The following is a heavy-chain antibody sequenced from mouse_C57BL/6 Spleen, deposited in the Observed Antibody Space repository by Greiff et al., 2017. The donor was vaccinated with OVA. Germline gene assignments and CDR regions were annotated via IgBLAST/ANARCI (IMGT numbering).Heavy chain of an antibody. CDR2: IDPEDGET. CDR3: ARGDGSSTWFAY. CDR1: GFNIKDYY. V-gene: IGHV14-2*01. J-gene: IGHJ3*01. D-gene: IGHD1-1*01. Sequence: EVKLVESGAELVKPGASVKLSCTASGFNIKDYYMHWVKQRPEQGLEWIGRIDPEDGETKYAPKFQGKATITADTSSNTAYLQLSSLTSEDTAVYYCARGDGSSTWFAYWGQGTLVTVSA.